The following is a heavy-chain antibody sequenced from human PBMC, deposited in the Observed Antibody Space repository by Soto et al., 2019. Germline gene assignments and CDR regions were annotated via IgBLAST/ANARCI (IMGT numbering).Heavy chain of an antibody. CDR2: INAGNGNT. J-gene: IGHJ4*02. Sequence: GASVKVSCKASGYTFTSYAMHWVRQAPGQRLEWMGWINAGNGNTKYSQKFQGRVTITRDTSASTAYMELSSLRSEDTAVYYCGRGEVVVVTAYFDYWGQGTLVTVSS. D-gene: IGHD2-21*02. CDR1: GYTFTSYA. CDR3: GRGEVVVVTAYFDY. V-gene: IGHV1-3*01.